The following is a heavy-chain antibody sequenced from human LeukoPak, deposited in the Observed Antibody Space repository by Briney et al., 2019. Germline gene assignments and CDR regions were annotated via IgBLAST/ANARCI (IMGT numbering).Heavy chain of an antibody. J-gene: IGHJ6*03. CDR1: GYTFTGYY. CDR2: INPNSGGT. D-gene: IGHD3-3*01. CDR3: ARAAGFDFWSGGDYYYMDV. Sequence: GASVKVSCKASGYTFTGYYMHWVRQAPGQGLEWMGWINPNSGGTNYAQKFQGRVTMTRDTSISTAYMELSRLRSDDTAVYYCARAAGFDFWSGGDYYYMDVWGKGTTVTVSS. V-gene: IGHV1-2*02.